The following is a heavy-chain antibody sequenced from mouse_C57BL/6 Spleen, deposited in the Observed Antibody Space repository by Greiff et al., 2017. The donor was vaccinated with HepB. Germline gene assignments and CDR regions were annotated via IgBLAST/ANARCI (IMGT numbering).Heavy chain of an antibody. V-gene: IGHV1-42*01. CDR1: GYSFTGYY. D-gene: IGHD4-1*02. Sequence: EVKLLESGPELVKPGASVKISCKASGYSFTGYYMNWVKQSPEKSLEWIGEINPSTGGTTYNQKFKAKATLTVDKSSSTAYMQLKSLTSEDSAVYYCASSSTGTRFAYWGQGTLVTVSA. CDR3: ASSSTGTRFAY. J-gene: IGHJ3*01. CDR2: INPSTGGT.